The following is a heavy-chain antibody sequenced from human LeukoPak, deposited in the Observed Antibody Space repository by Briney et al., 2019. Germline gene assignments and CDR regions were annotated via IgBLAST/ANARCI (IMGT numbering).Heavy chain of an antibody. CDR2: ISWNSGSI. CDR1: GFTFDDYA. V-gene: IGHV3-9*01. D-gene: IGHD2-15*01. CDR3: AKGALGSCSGARCYQFDC. J-gene: IGHJ4*02. Sequence: GGSLRLSCAASGFTFDDYAMHWVRQAPGKGVEGVSGISWNSGSIDYADSVKGRFTISRDNSKNTLYVQMDTLRAKDRDVYKLAKGALGSCSGARCYQFDCWGQGTLVTVSS.